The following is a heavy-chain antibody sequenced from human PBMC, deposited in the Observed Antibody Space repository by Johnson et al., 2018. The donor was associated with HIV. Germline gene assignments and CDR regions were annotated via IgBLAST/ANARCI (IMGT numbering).Heavy chain of an antibody. CDR3: AVKVGATGYDAFDI. Sequence: VQLVESGGGLVQPGRSMRLYCAASGFTFDDYAMHWVRQAPGKGLEWVSVIYSGGSTYYADSVKGRFTISRDNSKNTLYLQMNSLRAEDTAVYYCAVKVGATGYDAFDIWGQGTMVTVSS. D-gene: IGHD1-26*01. J-gene: IGHJ3*02. CDR2: IYSGGST. CDR1: GFTFDDYA. V-gene: IGHV3-66*01.